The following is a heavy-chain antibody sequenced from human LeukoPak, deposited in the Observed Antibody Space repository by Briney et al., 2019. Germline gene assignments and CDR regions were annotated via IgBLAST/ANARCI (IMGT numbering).Heavy chain of an antibody. Sequence: SETLSLTCTVSGGSVSSGSYYWSWIRQPPGKGLEWIGYIYYSGSTNYNPSLKSRVTISVDTSKNQFSLKLSSVTAADTAVYYCARGPPPGYSATIYFDYWGQGTLVTVSS. J-gene: IGHJ4*02. CDR3: ARGPPPGYSATIYFDY. D-gene: IGHD5-12*01. CDR2: IYYSGST. CDR1: GGSVSSGSYY. V-gene: IGHV4-61*01.